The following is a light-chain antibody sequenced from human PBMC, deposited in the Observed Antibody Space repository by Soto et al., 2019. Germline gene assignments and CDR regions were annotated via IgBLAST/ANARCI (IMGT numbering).Light chain of an antibody. Sequence: DIQMTQAPSSLSASVGDRVTIACRASPGFRSGLGWYQQRAGKAPKRLIYGAFNLHSGVSSRFSGSGSGTESPLRITSPQPEDSESSCSLQHDPYPLSFGGG. V-gene: IGKV1-17*01. CDR3: LQHDPYPLS. J-gene: IGKJ4*01. CDR1: PGFRSG. CDR2: GAF.